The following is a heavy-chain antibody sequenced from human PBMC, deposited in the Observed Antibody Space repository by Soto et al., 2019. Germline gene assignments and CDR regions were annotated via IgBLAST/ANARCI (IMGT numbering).Heavy chain of an antibody. J-gene: IGHJ6*02. CDR2: IYYSGST. V-gene: IGHV4-61*01. CDR1: GGSISSSSYY. D-gene: IGHD3-10*01. CDR3: ARDWFGEFLDYGMDV. Sequence: SETLSLTCPVSGGSISSSSYYWGWIRQPPGKGLEWIGYIYYSGSTNYNPSLKSRVTISVDTSKNQFSLKLSSVTAADTAVYYCARDWFGEFLDYGMDVWGQGTTVTVSS.